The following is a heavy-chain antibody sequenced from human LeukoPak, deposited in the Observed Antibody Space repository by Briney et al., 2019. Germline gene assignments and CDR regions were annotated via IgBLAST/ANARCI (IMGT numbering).Heavy chain of an antibody. Sequence: ASVKDSCKASGGTFSTYAISWVRQAPGQGLEWMGGIIPIFGTANYTQKFQGRVTITADESTSTAYMELSSLRSEDTAVYYCARVTRYYGSGTFDYWGQGTLVTVSS. J-gene: IGHJ4*02. V-gene: IGHV1-69*13. CDR1: GGTFSTYA. CDR2: IIPIFGTA. CDR3: ARVTRYYGSGTFDY. D-gene: IGHD3-10*01.